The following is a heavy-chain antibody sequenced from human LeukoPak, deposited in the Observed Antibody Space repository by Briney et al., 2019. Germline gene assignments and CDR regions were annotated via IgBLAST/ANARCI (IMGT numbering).Heavy chain of an antibody. CDR2: IIPILGIA. V-gene: IGHV1-69*04. CDR1: GGTFSSYA. CDR3: ARDRDSSSPRYDY. Sequence: ASVKVSCKASGGTFSSYAISWVRQAPGQGLEWMGRIIPILGIANYAQKFQGRVTITADKSTSTAYMELSSLRSEDTAVYYCARDRDSSSPRYDYWGQGTLVTVSS. D-gene: IGHD6-13*01. J-gene: IGHJ4*02.